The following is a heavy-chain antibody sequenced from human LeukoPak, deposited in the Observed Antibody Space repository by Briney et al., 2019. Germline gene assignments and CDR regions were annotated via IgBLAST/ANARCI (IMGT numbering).Heavy chain of an antibody. CDR2: IWYDGSNK. J-gene: IGHJ5*02. D-gene: IGHD6-13*01. CDR1: GFTFSSYG. V-gene: IGHV3-33*06. Sequence: PGGSLRLSCAASGFTFSSYGMHWVRQAPGKGLEWVAVIWYDGSNKYYADSVKGRFTISRDNSKNTLYLQMNSLRAEDTAGYYCAKDIKAAASPTPGWFDPWGQGTLVTVSS. CDR3: AKDIKAAASPTPGWFDP.